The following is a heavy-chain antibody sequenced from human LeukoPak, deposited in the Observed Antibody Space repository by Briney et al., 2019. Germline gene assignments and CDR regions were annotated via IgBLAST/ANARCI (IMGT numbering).Heavy chain of an antibody. CDR1: GFSFSGYT. D-gene: IGHD3-10*01. CDR3: ARDRTHYYGSGQDY. Sequence: PGGSLRLSCAASGFSFSGYTMNWVRQAPGKGLEWVSSIGSSSSYKYYADSVKGRFTISRDNAKNSLYLQMNSLRAEDTAVYYCARDRTHYYGSGQDYWGQGTLVTVSS. J-gene: IGHJ4*02. V-gene: IGHV3-21*01. CDR2: IGSSSSYK.